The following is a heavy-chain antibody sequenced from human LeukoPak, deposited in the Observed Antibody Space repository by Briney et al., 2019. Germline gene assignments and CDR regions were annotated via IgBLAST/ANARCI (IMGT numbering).Heavy chain of an antibody. CDR2: IKQDGSEK. J-gene: IGHJ6*03. CDR3: AKDHQFWEPAAIWYMDV. Sequence: GGSLRLSCAASGFTFSSYWMSWVRQAPGKGLEWVANIKQDGSEKYYVDSVKGRFTFSRDNAKNSLYLQMNSLRAEDTAVYYCAKDHQFWEPAAIWYMDVWGKGTTVTVSS. D-gene: IGHD2-2*02. CDR1: GFTFSSYW. V-gene: IGHV3-7*04.